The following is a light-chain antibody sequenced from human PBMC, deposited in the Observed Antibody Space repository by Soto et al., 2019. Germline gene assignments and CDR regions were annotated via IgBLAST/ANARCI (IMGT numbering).Light chain of an antibody. CDR1: QSISSY. CDR2: AAS. V-gene: IGKV1-39*01. J-gene: IGKJ1*01. CDR3: QQGYSRPRT. Sequence: DIQMTQSPSYLSTSVGDRIHITCRASQSISSYLNWYQQKPGKAPKLLIYAASSLQSGVPSRFSGSGSGTDFTLTISSLQPEDFATYFCQQGYSRPRTFGQGTKVDI.